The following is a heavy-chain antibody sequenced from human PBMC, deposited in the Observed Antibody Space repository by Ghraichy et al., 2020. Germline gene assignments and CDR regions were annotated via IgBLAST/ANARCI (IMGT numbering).Heavy chain of an antibody. J-gene: IGHJ3*01. CDR2: ISSSGRNI. D-gene: IGHD3-10*01. CDR1: GFTFSGYS. Sequence: GGSLRLSCVGSGFTFSGYSMNWVHQSPGKGLEWVSHISSSGRNIFYADSVKGRFTISRDNAKNSLSLQMNSLRADDTTVYYCAKEGGRLGEGAFDVWGQGTKVTVSS. CDR3: AKEGGRLGEGAFDV. V-gene: IGHV3-48*01.